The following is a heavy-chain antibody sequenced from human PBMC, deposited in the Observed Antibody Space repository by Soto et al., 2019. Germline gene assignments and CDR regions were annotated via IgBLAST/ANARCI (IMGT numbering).Heavy chain of an antibody. CDR3: ARGAAAGXDYGMDV. CDR1: GGSISSYY. D-gene: IGHD6-13*01. V-gene: IGHV4-4*07. CDR2: IYTSGGT. Sequence: SETLSLTCTVSGGSISSYYWSWIRQPAGKGLEWIGRIYTSGGTNYNPSLESRVTMSVDTSKKQFSLKLSSVIAADTAVYYCARGAAAGXDYGMDVWGRGTKVTVSS. J-gene: IGHJ6*02.